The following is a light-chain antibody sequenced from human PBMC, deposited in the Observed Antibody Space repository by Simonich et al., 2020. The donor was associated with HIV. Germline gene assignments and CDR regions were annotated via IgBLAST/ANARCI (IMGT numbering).Light chain of an antibody. J-gene: IGKJ3*01. CDR1: QSISTW. V-gene: IGKV1-5*01. CDR3: QQYNSYPIFT. Sequence: DIQMTQSPSTLSASVGDRVTISCRASQSISTWLAWFQQKPGKAPKLLLYAASRLESGVPSRFSGSGSGTEFTLTISSLQPDDFATYYCQQYNSYPIFTFGPGTKVDIK. CDR2: AAS.